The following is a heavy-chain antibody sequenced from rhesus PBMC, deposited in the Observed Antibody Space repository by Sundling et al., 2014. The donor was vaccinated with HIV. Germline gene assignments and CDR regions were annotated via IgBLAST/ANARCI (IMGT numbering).Heavy chain of an antibody. V-gene: IGHV4-165*01. CDR1: GASLSRYF. J-gene: IGHJ4*01. Sequence: QVQLQESGPGLVKPSETLSLTCAVSGASLSRYFWGWIRQSPGKGLEWIGYVSSGSGNTDYNGSLKSRVTISRDTSKNLLFLKLTSVTAADTAVYYCARESVNTVYTVYDYWGQGVLVTVSS. CDR3: ARESVNTVYTVYDY. CDR2: VSSGSGNT. D-gene: IGHD5-30*01.